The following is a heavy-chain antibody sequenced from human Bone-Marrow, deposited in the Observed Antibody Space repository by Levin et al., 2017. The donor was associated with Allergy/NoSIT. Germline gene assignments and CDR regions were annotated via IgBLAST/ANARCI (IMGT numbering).Heavy chain of an antibody. CDR3: AREPLGRSYAYY. J-gene: IGHJ4*02. V-gene: IGHV3-49*03. D-gene: IGHD1-26*01. CDR1: GFTFGDYD. CDR2: IRGKAYDGTT. Sequence: GESLKISCRGSGFTFGDYDMSWFRQAPGKGLEWVGLIRGKAYDGTTQYAASMQGKFIISRDDSKTVAYLQMNSLKTEDTAVYYCAREPLGRSYAYYWGQGTLVAVSS.